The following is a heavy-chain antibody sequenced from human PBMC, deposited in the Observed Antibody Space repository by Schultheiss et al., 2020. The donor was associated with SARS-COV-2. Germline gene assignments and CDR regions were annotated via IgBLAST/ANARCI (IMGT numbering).Heavy chain of an antibody. CDR2: IYYSGST. D-gene: IGHD3-22*01. CDR3: ARGATGAPYYYDSSGYYFDY. Sequence: SQTLSLTCTVSGGSISSGGYYWSWIRQHPGKGLEWIGYIYYSGSTYYNPSLKSRLTISVDTSKNQFSLKLSSVTAADTAVYYCARGATGAPYYYDSSGYYFDYWGQGTLVTVSS. J-gene: IGHJ4*02. V-gene: IGHV4-30-4*08. CDR1: GGSISSGGYY.